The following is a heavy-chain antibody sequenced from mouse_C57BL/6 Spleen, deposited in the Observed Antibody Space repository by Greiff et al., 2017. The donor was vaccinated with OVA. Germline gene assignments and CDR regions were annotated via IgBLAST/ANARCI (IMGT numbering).Heavy chain of an antibody. Sequence: QVQLQQPGAELVRPGSSVKLSCKASGYTFTSYWMHWVKQRPIQGLEWIGNIDPSDSETHYNQKFKDKATLTVDKSSSTAYMQLSSLTSEDSAVYYCARRGELLSYYYAMDYWGQGTSVTVSS. D-gene: IGHD2-1*01. CDR3: ARRGELLSYYYAMDY. CDR2: IDPSDSET. J-gene: IGHJ4*01. V-gene: IGHV1-52*01. CDR1: GYTFTSYW.